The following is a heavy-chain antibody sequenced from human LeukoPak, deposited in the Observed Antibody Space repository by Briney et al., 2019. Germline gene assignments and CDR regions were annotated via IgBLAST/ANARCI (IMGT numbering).Heavy chain of an antibody. V-gene: IGHV4-39*06. CDR3: ARDTIGIGLRLGEYTDS. CDR1: GGSISRSSYC. D-gene: IGHD3-16*01. CDR2: IDYSGST. J-gene: IGHJ4*02. Sequence: SEALSLTCTISGGSISRSSYCWGWIRQPPGKGLGWIGSIDYSGSTYYNPSRRSRVTISVDTAKKQFPLKLSSVTAADTAEYYCARDTIGIGLRLGEYTDSWGQGHLVPVSS.